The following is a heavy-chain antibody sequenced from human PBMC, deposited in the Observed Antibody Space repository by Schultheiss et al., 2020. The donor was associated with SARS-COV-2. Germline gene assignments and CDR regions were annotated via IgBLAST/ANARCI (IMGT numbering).Heavy chain of an antibody. J-gene: IGHJ6*02. Sequence: SETLSLTCTVSGGSISSSSYYWGWIRQPPGKGLEWIGEINHSGSTNYNPSLKSRVTISVDTSKNQFSLKLSSVTAADTAVYYCARLAAAAGKYYYGMDVWGQGTTVTVSS. D-gene: IGHD6-13*01. CDR1: GGSISSSSYY. CDR2: INHSGST. CDR3: ARLAAAAGKYYYGMDV. V-gene: IGHV4-39*07.